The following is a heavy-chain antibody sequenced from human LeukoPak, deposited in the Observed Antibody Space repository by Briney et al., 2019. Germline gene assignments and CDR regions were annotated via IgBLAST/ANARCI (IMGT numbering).Heavy chain of an antibody. CDR3: ARGGRGYSPRETDY. CDR1: GFTFSSYG. CDR2: IWYDGSNK. V-gene: IGHV3-33*01. D-gene: IGHD5-12*01. J-gene: IGHJ4*02. Sequence: PGGSLRLSCAASGFTFSSYGMHWVRQAPGKGLEWVAVIWYDGSNKYYADSVKGRFTISRDNSKNTLYLQMNSLRSDDTAVYYCARGGRGYSPRETDYWGQGTLVTVSS.